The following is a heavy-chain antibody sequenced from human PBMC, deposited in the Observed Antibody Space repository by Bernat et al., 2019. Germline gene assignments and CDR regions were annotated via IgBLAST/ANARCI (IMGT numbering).Heavy chain of an antibody. Sequence: EVQLVESGGGLIQPGGSLRLSCAASGFTVSDNYMSWVRQAPGKGLEWVSVIYSGGSTYYADSVKGRFTISRDTSKNTLYLQMNSLRAEDTAVYYCARAGGFRTISIHLAPHYYYYYMDVWGKGTTVTVSS. CDR1: GFTVSDNY. J-gene: IGHJ6*03. CDR2: IYSGGST. D-gene: IGHD3-3*01. V-gene: IGHV3-53*01. CDR3: ARAGGFRTISIHLAPHYYYYYMDV.